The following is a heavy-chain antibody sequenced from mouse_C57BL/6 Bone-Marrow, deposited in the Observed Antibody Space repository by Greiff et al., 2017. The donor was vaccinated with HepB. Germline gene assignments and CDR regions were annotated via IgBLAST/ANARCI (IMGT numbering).Heavy chain of an antibody. CDR3: ASQIYYCNFYYMDY. V-gene: IGHV1-4*01. CDR2: INPSSGNT. J-gene: IGHJ2*01. CDR1: GYTFTSYT. D-gene: IGHD2-1*01. Sequence: QVQLQQSGAELARPGASVKMSCKASGYTFTSYTMHWVKQRHGQGLEWIGYINPSSGNTKYNQKFKDKATLTADKSSSTAYMQRIHLTSEDSAVYYYASQIYYCNFYYMDYWGQGTTVTVSS.